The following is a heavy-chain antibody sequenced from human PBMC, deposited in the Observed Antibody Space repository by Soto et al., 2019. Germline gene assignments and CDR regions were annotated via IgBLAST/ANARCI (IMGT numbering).Heavy chain of an antibody. Sequence: QVQLVESGGGVVQPGGSLTLSCAASGFTFSSYGMHWVRQAPGQGLEWMAVISYDGSHKYYADSVKGRFTISRDNSENTLDLQMNSLRAEDTAVYYCVKDLARMAVAGLFDSWGQGTLVTVSS. J-gene: IGHJ4*02. CDR1: GFTFSSYG. V-gene: IGHV3-30*18. CDR3: VKDLARMAVAGLFDS. D-gene: IGHD6-19*01. CDR2: ISYDGSHK.